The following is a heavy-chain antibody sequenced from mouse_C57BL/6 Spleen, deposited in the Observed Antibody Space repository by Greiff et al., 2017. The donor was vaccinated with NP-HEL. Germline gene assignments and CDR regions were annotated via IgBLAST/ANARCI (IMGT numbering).Heavy chain of an antibody. V-gene: IGHV1-55*01. D-gene: IGHD2-2*01. J-gene: IGHJ2*01. CDR1: GYTFTSYW. CDR2: IYPGSGST. Sequence: VQLQQSGAELVKPGASVKMSCKASGYTFTSYWITWVKQRPGQGLEWIGDIYPGSGSTNYNEKFKSKATLTVDTSSSTAYMQLSSLTSEDSAVYYCARGGFYGYDPSTYYFDYWGQGTTLTVSS. CDR3: ARGGFYGYDPSTYYFDY.